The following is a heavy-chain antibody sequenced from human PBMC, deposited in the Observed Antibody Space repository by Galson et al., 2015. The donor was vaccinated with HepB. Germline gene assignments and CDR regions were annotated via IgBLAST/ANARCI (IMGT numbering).Heavy chain of an antibody. Sequence: SLRLSCAASTFTFSNYAMHWVRQAPGKGLGWVAVISFDGNTQYYGDSVRGRFTISRDNSKNTLYLQMNSLTAEDTAMYYCAKAAAAGIFEEFDYWGQGTLDTVSS. D-gene: IGHD6-13*01. V-gene: IGHV3-30*18. J-gene: IGHJ4*02. CDR2: ISFDGNTQ. CDR3: AKAAAAGIFEEFDY. CDR1: TFTFSNYA.